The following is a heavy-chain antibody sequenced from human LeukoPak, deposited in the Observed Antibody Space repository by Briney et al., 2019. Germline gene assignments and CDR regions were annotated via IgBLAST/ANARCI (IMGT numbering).Heavy chain of an antibody. CDR1: GYTFTEYY. V-gene: IGHV1-2*02. CDR2: INPNSGGT. CDR3: ARNGRGTYDY. Sequence: ASVTVSCKASGYTFTEYYFHWVRHAPGQGLEWMGWINPNSGGTTYAQKFEGRVTMTRDTSISTIYMELSRLSSDDTAVYYCARNGRGTYDYWGQGTLVTVSS. D-gene: IGHD3-16*01. J-gene: IGHJ4*02.